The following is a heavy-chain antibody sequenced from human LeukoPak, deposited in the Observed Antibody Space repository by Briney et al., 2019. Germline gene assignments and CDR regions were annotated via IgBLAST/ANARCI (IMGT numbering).Heavy chain of an antibody. Sequence: TGGPLRLSCAASGFTFSSYGMSWVRQAPGKGLEWVSAISGSGGSTYYADSVKGRFTISRDNSKNTLYLQMNSLRAEDTAVYYCAKSKGYSYGPYYMDVWGKGTTVTISS. D-gene: IGHD5-18*01. CDR3: AKSKGYSYGPYYMDV. V-gene: IGHV3-23*01. CDR1: GFTFSSYG. CDR2: ISGSGGST. J-gene: IGHJ6*03.